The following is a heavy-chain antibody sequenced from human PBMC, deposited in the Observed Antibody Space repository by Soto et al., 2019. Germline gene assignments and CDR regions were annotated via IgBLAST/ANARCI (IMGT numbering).Heavy chain of an antibody. V-gene: IGHV1-3*01. CDR2: VNAGQGNT. CDR3: ARDPNDSSAYYHHYYYGMVV. CDR1: ITLTNTG. D-gene: IGHD3-22*01. Sequence: GAPVKGSCEGFWITLTNTGIPWGRPAPAQKLEWTGWVNAGQGNTKYLEKFHGRVNINRETSASTAYLELISMRAEDTAVYPCARDPNDSSAYYHHYYYGMVVWGQGTTVTASS. J-gene: IGHJ6*02.